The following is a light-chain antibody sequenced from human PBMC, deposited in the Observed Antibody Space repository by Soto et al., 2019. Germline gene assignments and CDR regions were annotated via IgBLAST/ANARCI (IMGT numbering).Light chain of an antibody. CDR3: QQRGNWPWT. J-gene: IGKJ1*01. Sequence: EVVLTQSPGTLSLSPGDRATLSCRASQSVNSYLAWYQQKPGQAPRLLIYDASNRATGIPARFSGSGSATDFTLTISSLEPEDFAVYYCQQRGNWPWTFGQGTKVDIK. CDR2: DAS. CDR1: QSVNSY. V-gene: IGKV3-11*01.